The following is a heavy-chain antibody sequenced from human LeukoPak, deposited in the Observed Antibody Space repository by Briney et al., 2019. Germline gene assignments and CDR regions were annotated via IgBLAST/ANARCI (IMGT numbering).Heavy chain of an antibody. J-gene: IGHJ4*02. CDR2: IIPIFGTA. CDR1: GGTFSSYA. D-gene: IGHD6-13*01. Sequence: GASVKVSCKASGGTFSSYAISWVRQAPGQGLEWMGGIIPIFGTANYAQKFQGRVTITADKSTSTAYMELSSLRSEDTAVYYCAREGIAAAADINFDYWGQGTLVTVSS. CDR3: AREGIAAAADINFDY. V-gene: IGHV1-69*06.